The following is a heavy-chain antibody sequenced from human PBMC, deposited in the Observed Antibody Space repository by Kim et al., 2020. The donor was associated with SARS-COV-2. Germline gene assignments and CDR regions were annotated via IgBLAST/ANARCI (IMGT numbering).Heavy chain of an antibody. CDR2: ST. V-gene: IGHV4-34*01. Sequence: STNSNPSLKSRVTISVDTSKNQFSLKLSSVTAADTAVYYCARNTGDAFDIWGQGTMVTVSS. J-gene: IGHJ3*02. D-gene: IGHD3-16*01. CDR3: ARNTGDAFDI.